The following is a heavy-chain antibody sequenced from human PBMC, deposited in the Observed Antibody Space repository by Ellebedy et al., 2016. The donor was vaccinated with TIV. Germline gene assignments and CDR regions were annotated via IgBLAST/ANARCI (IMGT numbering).Heavy chain of an antibody. CDR3: ARGAQRYYDSSGYFFDY. CDR2: IYYSGST. J-gene: IGHJ4*02. CDR1: GGSISSYY. D-gene: IGHD3-22*01. V-gene: IGHV4-59*01. Sequence: MPSETLSLTCTVSGGSISSYYWSWIRQPPGKGLEWIGYIYYSGSTNYNPSLKSRVTISVDTSKNQFSLKLSSVTAADTAVYYCARGAQRYYDSSGYFFDYWGQGTLVTVSS.